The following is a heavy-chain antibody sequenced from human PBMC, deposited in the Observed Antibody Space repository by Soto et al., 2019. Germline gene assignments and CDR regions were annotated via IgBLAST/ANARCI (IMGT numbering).Heavy chain of an antibody. V-gene: IGHV3-23*01. Sequence: GGSLRLSCAASGFTFNDYAMNWVRQAPGKGLEWVSTITGSGAFTYYADSVKGRFTISRDNSKNTVDMQMNSLRAEDTAVYYCAKGSHWFGEYSNYFFHYWGQGTLVTVSS. CDR3: AKGSHWFGEYSNYFFHY. J-gene: IGHJ4*02. CDR2: ITGSGAFT. D-gene: IGHD3-10*01. CDR1: GFTFNDYA.